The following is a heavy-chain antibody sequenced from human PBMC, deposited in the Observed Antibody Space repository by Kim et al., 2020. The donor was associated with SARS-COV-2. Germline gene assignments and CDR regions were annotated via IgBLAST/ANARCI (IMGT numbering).Heavy chain of an antibody. J-gene: IGHJ4*02. CDR3: ARVRVAAAGLDY. D-gene: IGHD6-13*01. V-gene: IGHV4-59*13. CDR1: GGSISSYY. Sequence: SETLSLTCTVSGGSISSYYWRWIRQPPGKGLEWIGYIYYSGSTNYNPSLKSRVTISVDTSKNQFSLKLSSVTAADTAVYYCARVRVAAAGLDYWGQGTLVTVSS. CDR2: IYYSGST.